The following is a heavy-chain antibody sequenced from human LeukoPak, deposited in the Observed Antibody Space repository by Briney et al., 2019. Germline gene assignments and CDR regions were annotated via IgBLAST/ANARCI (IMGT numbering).Heavy chain of an antibody. Sequence: SETLSLTCTVSGGSISSGSYYWSWIRQPAGKGLEWIGRIYTSGSTNYHPSLKSRVTISVDTSKNQSSLNLTSVTAADTAVYYCARLRRYYYDSSGPPDYWGQGTLVTVSS. CDR3: ARLRRYYYDSSGPPDY. CDR1: GGSISSGSYY. CDR2: IYTSGST. V-gene: IGHV4-61*02. J-gene: IGHJ4*02. D-gene: IGHD3-22*01.